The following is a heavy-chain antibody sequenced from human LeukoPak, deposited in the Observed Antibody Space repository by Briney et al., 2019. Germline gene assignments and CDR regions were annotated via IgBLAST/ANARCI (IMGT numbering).Heavy chain of an antibody. J-gene: IGHJ4*02. Sequence: GGSLRLSCAASGFTFDDYGMSWVRHAPGKGLERVSGINWNGGSTGYADSVKGRFTISRDNAKNSLYLQMNSLRAEDTALYYCARARESDYDYWADYWGQGTLVTVSS. V-gene: IGHV3-20*04. CDR1: GFTFDDYG. CDR3: ARARESDYDYWADY. CDR2: INWNGGST. D-gene: IGHD5-12*01.